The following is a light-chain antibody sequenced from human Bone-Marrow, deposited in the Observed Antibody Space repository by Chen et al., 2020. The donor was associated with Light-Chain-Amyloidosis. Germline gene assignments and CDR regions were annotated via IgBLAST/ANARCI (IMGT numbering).Light chain of an antibody. CDR3: QSADSSGTYEVI. J-gene: IGLJ2*01. CDR1: DLPTKY. Sequence: YELTHPPSVSVSPGQTPRITCSGDDLPTKYAYWYQQKPGQAPVLVIHRDTERPSGISERFSGSSSGTTATLTISGVQAEDEADYHCQSADSSGTYEVIFGGGTKLTVL. CDR2: RDT. V-gene: IGLV3-25*03.